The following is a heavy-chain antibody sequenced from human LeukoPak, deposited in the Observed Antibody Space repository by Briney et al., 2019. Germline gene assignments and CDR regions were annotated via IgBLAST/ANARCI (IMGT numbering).Heavy chain of an antibody. CDR3: ARDRERYSRYYYGMDV. D-gene: IGHD6-13*01. CDR2: IIPIFGTA. CDR1: GGTFSSYA. Sequence: GASVKVSCKASGGTFSSYAISWVRQAPGQGLELMGGIIPIFGTANYAQKFQGRVTITADESTSTAYMELSSLRSEDTAVYYCARDRERYSRYYYGMDVWGQGTTVTVSS. J-gene: IGHJ6*02. V-gene: IGHV1-69*01.